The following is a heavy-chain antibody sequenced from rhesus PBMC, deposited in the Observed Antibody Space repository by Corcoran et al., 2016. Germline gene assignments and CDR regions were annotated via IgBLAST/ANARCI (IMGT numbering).Heavy chain of an antibody. CDR3: ARRGSSWSFDY. V-gene: IGHV4-65*01. D-gene: IGHD6-13*01. J-gene: IGHJ4*01. CDR1: GGSISSSNW. CDR2: ISGSSGST. Sequence: QVQLQESGPGLVKPSETLSLTCAVSGGSISSSNWWSWIRQPPEKGLEWNGYISGSSGSTYYNPSLKSRVTISTDTSKNQFSLKLSSVAAADTAVYYCARRGSSWSFDYWGQGVLVTVSS.